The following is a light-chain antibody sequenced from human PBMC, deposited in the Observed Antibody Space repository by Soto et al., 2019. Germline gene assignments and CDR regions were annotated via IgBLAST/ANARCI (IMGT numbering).Light chain of an antibody. J-gene: IGKJ2*01. CDR3: HQYFNTPYT. CDR1: QSVLYTYNNKNI. V-gene: IGKV4-1*01. CDR2: WAS. Sequence: DILMTQSPDSLAVSLGEMATINCKSSQSVLYTYNNKNIIAWYQQKPGQPPKLLIYWASTRQSGVPDRFSGSGSGTDFTLTISSLQAEDVALYYCHQYFNTPYTFGQGTKLEIK.